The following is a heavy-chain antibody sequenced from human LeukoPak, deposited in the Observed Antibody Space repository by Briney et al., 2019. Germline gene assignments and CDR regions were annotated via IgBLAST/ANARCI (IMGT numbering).Heavy chain of an antibody. CDR3: AKAGAEGYNPFSF. Sequence: ASVKVSCKASGYSVIASYIHWLRQAPGQGLEWMGRINPKSGGTDYAQKFQGRVTMTTDTSISTAYIDLNRLTSDDTATYYCAKAGAEGYNPFSFWGQGTPVTVSS. J-gene: IGHJ4*02. CDR1: GYSVIASY. V-gene: IGHV1-2*02. D-gene: IGHD5-24*01. CDR2: INPKSGGT.